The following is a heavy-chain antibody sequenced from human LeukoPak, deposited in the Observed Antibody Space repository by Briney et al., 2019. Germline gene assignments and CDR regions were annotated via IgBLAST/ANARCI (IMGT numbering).Heavy chain of an antibody. CDR3: ARIEDVTRGYNHAYYFDY. Sequence: SETLSLTCSVSGGSVSSSTYYWGWIRQPPGKGLEWIGSMYHGGSTYYNPSLKSRVTISVDTSKNQFSLKLSSLTAADSAVYYCARIEDVTRGYNHAYYFDYWGQGTLVTVSS. D-gene: IGHD5-18*01. CDR1: GGSVSSSTYY. J-gene: IGHJ4*02. V-gene: IGHV4-39*01. CDR2: MYHGGST.